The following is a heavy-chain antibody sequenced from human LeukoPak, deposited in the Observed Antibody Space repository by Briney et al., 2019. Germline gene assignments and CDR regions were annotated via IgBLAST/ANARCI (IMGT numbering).Heavy chain of an antibody. CDR2: IYYSGST. CDR1: GGSISSYY. V-gene: IGHV4-59*08. J-gene: IGHJ4*02. CDR3: ARGDSSSYLVPNYFDY. D-gene: IGHD6-13*01. Sequence: SETLSLTCTVSGGSISSYYWSWIRQPPGKGLEWIGYIYYSGSTNYNPSLKSRVTISVDTSKNQFSLKLSSVTAADTAVYYCARGDSSSYLVPNYFDYWGQGTLVTVSS.